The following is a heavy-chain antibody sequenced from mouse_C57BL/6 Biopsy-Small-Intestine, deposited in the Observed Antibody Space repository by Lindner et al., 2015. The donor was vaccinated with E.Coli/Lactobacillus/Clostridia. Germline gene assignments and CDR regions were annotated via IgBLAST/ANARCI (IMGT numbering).Heavy chain of an antibody. D-gene: IGHD2-4*01. CDR2: ILPGSDST. V-gene: IGHV1-9*01. J-gene: IGHJ3*01. Sequence: VQLQESGAELMKPGASVKLSCKATGYIFTDYWIEWVKQRPGHGLEWIGEILPGSDSTYYNENFKDKAAFTADTSSNTAHMQLSSLTFEDSAIYYCARSGIFYDYDGAYWGQGTLVTVSA. CDR3: ARSGIFYDYDGAY. CDR1: GYIFTDYW.